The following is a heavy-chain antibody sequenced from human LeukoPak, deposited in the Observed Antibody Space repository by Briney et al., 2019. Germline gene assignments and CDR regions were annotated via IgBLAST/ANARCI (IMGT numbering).Heavy chain of an antibody. V-gene: IGHV4-59*01. CDR3: ARKVAIGGYFDY. Sequence: NPSETLSLTCTVSGGSISSYYWSWIRQPPGKGLEWIGYIYYSGSTNYNPSLKSRVTISVDTSKNQFSLKLSSVTAADTAVYFCARKVAIGGYFDYWGQGTLVTVSS. CDR1: GGSISSYY. D-gene: IGHD3-16*01. J-gene: IGHJ4*02. CDR2: IYYSGST.